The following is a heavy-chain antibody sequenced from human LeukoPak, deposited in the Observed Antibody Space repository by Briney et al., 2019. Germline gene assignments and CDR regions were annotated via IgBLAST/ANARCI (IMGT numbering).Heavy chain of an antibody. CDR3: ARKNYCSGGSCYSRGWSDP. Sequence: ASVKVSCKASGYTFTSYDINWVRQATGQGLEWMGWMNPNSGNTGYAQKFQGRVTMTRDTSISTAYMELSSLRSEDTAMYYCARKNYCSGGSCYSRGWSDPWGQGTLVTVSS. J-gene: IGHJ5*02. CDR2: MNPNSGNT. V-gene: IGHV1-8*01. CDR1: GYTFTSYD. D-gene: IGHD2-15*01.